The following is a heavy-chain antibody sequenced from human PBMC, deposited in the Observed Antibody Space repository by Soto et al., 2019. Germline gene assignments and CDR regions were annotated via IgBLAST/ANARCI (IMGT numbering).Heavy chain of an antibody. CDR3: ARDLAAAAY. D-gene: IGHD6-13*01. CDR1: GYIFTNYY. J-gene: IGHJ4*02. V-gene: IGHV1-46*01. Sequence: QVQLVQSGAEVKKPGASVKVSCKASGYIFTNYYIHWVRQAPGQGLEWMAIINPLPTSGSTNYAQKFPGRVTVTRDTSTSTVYLELSSLRSDDTAVYYCARDLAAAAYWGQGTLVTVSP. CDR2: INPLPTSGST.